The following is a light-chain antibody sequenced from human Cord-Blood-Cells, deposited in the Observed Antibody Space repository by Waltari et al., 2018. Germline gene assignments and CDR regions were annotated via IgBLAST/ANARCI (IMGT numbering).Light chain of an antibody. V-gene: IGLV2-14*01. CDR3: SSYTSSSYV. CDR2: VVS. J-gene: IGLJ1*01. CDR1: SRDVRGLNS. Sequence: QSALTQPASGPGSLGHSIPISCIGTSRDVRGLNSVSWYQQHPGKAPKLMIYVVSKRPSVVSNRFSGSKAGNTASLTISGLQAEDEADYYCSSYTSSSYVFGTGTKVTVL.